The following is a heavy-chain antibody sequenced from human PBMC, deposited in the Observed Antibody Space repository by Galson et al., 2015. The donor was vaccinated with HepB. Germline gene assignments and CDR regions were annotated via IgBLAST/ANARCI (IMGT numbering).Heavy chain of an antibody. CDR2: IRSKANSYAT. J-gene: IGHJ4*02. V-gene: IGHV3-73*01. D-gene: IGHD1-26*01. CDR3: TRPGWLLPDY. Sequence: SLRLSCAASGFTFSGSAMHWVRQASGKGLEWVGRIRSKANSYATAYAASVKGRFTISRDDSKNTAYLQMNSLKTEDTAVYYCTRPGWLLPDYWGQGTLVTVSS. CDR1: GFTFSGSA.